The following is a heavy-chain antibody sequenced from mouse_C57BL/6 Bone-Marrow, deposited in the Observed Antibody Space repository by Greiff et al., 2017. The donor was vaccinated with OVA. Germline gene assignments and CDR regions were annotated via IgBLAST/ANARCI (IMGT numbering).Heavy chain of an antibody. CDR3: ARHPYPHYSGYFDY. J-gene: IGHJ2*01. Sequence: QVQLQQSGAELVRPGTSVKVSCKASGYAFTNYLIEWVKQRPGQGLEWIGVINPGSGGTNYNEKFKGKATLTADKSSSTAYMQLSSLTSEDSAVYFCARHPYPHYSGYFDYGGQGTTLTVSS. D-gene: IGHD1-2*01. CDR2: INPGSGGT. CDR1: GYAFTNYL. V-gene: IGHV1-54*01.